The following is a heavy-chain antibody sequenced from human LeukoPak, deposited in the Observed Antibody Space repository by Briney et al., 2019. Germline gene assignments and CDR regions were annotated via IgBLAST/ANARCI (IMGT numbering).Heavy chain of an antibody. V-gene: IGHV3-48*03. Sequence: GGSLRLSCAASGFTFSSYEMNWVRQAPGKGLEWVSYIGSIGSTTHYADSVKGRFTISRDNAKNSLYLQMNRLRVEDTAVYYCASDGTPNYSSGWVYMDVWGEGTTVTISS. CDR3: ASDGTPNYSSGWVYMDV. D-gene: IGHD6-25*01. CDR1: GFTFSSYE. CDR2: IGSIGSTT. J-gene: IGHJ6*03.